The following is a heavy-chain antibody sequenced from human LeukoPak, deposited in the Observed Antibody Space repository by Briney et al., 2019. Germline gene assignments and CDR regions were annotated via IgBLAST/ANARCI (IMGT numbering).Heavy chain of an antibody. CDR3: ARERKLMGFDY. CDR1: GFTFSSYW. D-gene: IGHD2-8*01. CDR2: INSDGSST. Sequence: GGSLRLSCAASGFTFSSYWMHWVRQAPGKGLVWVSRINSDGSSTSYADSVKGRFTISRDNAKNTLYLQMNSLRAEDPAVYYCARERKLMGFDYWGQGTLVTVSS. V-gene: IGHV3-74*01. J-gene: IGHJ4*02.